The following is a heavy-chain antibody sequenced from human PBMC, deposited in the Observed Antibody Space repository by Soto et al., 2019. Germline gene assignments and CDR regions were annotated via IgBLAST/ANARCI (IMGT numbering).Heavy chain of an antibody. CDR2: INAGNGNT. CDR1: GYTFTSYA. D-gene: IGHD3-3*01. Sequence: GASVKVSCKASGYTFTSYAMHWVRQAPGQRLEWMGWINAGNGNTKYSQKFQGRVTITRDTSASTAYMELSSLRSEDTAVYYCARDFPHARITILGVVNPPLYMDVWGKGTTVTVSS. J-gene: IGHJ6*04. CDR3: ARDFPHARITILGVVNPPLYMDV. V-gene: IGHV1-3*01.